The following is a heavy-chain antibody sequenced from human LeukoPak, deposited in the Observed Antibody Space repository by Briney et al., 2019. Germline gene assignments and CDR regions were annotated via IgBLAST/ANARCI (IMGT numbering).Heavy chain of an antibody. CDR2: ISSSGRTI. V-gene: IGHV3-48*03. Sequence: GGSLRLSCAASGFTFSSYAMSWVRQAPGKGLEWVSYISSSGRTIYYADSVKGRFTISRDNAKNSLYLQMNSLRADDTAVYYCARGGSYVHYWGQGTLVTVSS. CDR1: GFTFSSYA. D-gene: IGHD1-26*01. CDR3: ARGGSYVHY. J-gene: IGHJ4*02.